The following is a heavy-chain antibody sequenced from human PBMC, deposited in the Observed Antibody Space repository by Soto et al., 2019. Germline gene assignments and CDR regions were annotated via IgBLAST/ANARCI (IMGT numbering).Heavy chain of an antibody. CDR3: ARYSSDSCHPASCFDY. V-gene: IGHV4-59*11. D-gene: IGHD2-2*01. J-gene: IGHJ4*02. CDR2: IFHSGSP. Sequence: LSLTCTVSGGSMSRHFWSWIRQPPGKRLEWVGFIFHSGSPSYNPSLKSRVTISVDTSKNQFSLRLTSVTAADTAVYYGARYSSDSCHPASCFDYWGQGALVTVSS. CDR1: GGSMSRHF.